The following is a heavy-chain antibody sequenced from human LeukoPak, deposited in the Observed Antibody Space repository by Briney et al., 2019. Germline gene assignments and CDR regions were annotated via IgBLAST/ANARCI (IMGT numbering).Heavy chain of an antibody. V-gene: IGHV4-34*01. CDR3: ARASHCSSTSCYFDP. Sequence: PSETLSLTCAVYGGSFSGYYWSWIRQPPGKGLEWIGEINHSGSTNYNPSLKSRVTISVDTSKNQFSLKLSSVTAADTAVYYCARASHCSSTSCYFDPWGQGTLVTVSS. CDR1: GGSFSGYY. J-gene: IGHJ5*02. D-gene: IGHD2-2*01. CDR2: INHSGST.